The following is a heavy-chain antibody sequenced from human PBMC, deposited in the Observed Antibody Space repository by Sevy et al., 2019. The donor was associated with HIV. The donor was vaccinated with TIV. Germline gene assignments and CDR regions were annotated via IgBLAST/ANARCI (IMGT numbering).Heavy chain of an antibody. CDR1: GFTFDNAW. D-gene: IGHD2-15*01. Sequence: GGSLRLSCAASGFTFDNAWMSWVRQAPGKGLEWVGRIKSKTDGGTTDYAAPVKGRFTISRDDSKNTLYLQMNSLKTEDTAVYYCTTDVVGAPHCAYWGQGTLVTVSS. CDR2: IKSKTDGGTT. CDR3: TTDVVGAPHCAY. V-gene: IGHV3-15*01. J-gene: IGHJ4*02.